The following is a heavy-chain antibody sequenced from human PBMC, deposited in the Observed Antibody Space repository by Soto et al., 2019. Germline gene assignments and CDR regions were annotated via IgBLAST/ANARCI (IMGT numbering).Heavy chain of an antibody. D-gene: IGHD2-15*01. CDR3: AKPRALYFSGGRCYNIDY. CDR2: ISYDGSNK. CDR1: GFTFSSYG. V-gene: IGHV3-30*18. J-gene: IGHJ4*02. Sequence: PGGSLRLSCAASGFTFSSYGMHWVRQAPGKGLEWVAVISYDGSNKYYADSVKGRFTISRDNSKNTLYLQMNSLRAEDTAVHYCAKPRALYFSGGRCYNIDYWGQGTLVTVSS.